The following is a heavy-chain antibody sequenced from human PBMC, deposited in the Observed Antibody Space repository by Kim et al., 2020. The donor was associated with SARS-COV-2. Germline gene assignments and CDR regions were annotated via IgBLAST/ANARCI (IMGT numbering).Heavy chain of an antibody. V-gene: IGHV4-31*03. J-gene: IGHJ5*02. Sequence: SETLSLTCTVSGGSISSGGYYWSWIRQHPGKGLEWIGYIYYSGSTYYNPSLKSRVTISVDTSKNQFSLKLSSVTAADTAVYYCARANPGDILTGWSGWFDPWGQGTLVTVSS. CDR1: GGSISSGGYY. CDR3: ARANPGDILTGWSGWFDP. D-gene: IGHD3-9*01. CDR2: IYYSGST.